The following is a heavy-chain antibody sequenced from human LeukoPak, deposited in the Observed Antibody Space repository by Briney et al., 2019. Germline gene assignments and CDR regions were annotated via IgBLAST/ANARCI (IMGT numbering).Heavy chain of an antibody. CDR3: ARDEGEGAKPLRFDY. CDR1: GYTLTELS. J-gene: IGHJ4*02. V-gene: IGHV1-24*01. CDR2: FDPEDGET. Sequence: ASVKVSCKVSGYTLTELSMHWVRQAPGKGLEWMGGFDPEDGETIYAQKFQGRVTMTEDTSTDTAYMELSSLRSEDTAVYYCARDEGEGAKPLRFDYWGQGTLVTVSS. D-gene: IGHD1-26*01.